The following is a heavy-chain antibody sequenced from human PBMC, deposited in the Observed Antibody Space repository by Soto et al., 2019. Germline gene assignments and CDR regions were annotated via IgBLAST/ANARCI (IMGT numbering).Heavy chain of an antibody. D-gene: IGHD3-3*01. CDR3: ARGAYCDFWSASPGGMDV. V-gene: IGHV1-8*01. J-gene: IGHJ6*02. Sequence: QVQLVQSGAEVKKPGASVKVSCKASGYTFTSYDINWVRQATGQGLEWMGWMNPNSGNTGYAQKFQGRVTMTRNTSISTAYMELSSLRSEDTAVYYCARGAYCDFWSASPGGMDVWGQGTTVTVSS. CDR2: MNPNSGNT. CDR1: GYTFTSYD.